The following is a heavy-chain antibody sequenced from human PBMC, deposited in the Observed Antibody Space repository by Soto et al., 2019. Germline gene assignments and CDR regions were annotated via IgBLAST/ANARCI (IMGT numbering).Heavy chain of an antibody. CDR2: ISSSSSYI. J-gene: IGHJ4*02. D-gene: IGHD1-26*01. V-gene: IGHV3-21*01. CDR3: ARDLGAAPCY. CDR1: GFTFSSYS. Sequence: GSLRLSCAAPGFTFSSYSMNWVRQAPGKGLEWVSSISSSSSYIYYADSVKGRFTISRDNAKNSLYLQMNSLRAEDTAVYYCARDLGAAPCYCSQGTLVTVPQ.